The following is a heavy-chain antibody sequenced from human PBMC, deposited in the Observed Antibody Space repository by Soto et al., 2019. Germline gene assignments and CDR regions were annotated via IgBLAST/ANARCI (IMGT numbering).Heavy chain of an antibody. V-gene: IGHV4-30-2*01. CDR1: GGSINSGGYS. CDR2: IYHTGST. D-gene: IGHD3-10*01. J-gene: IGHJ6*02. CDR3: GAGIRGIYYYGMDV. Sequence: SETLSLTCAVSGGSINSGGYSWSWVRQPPGKGLEWIGYIYHTGSTNYNPSLKSRVTISADRSKNQFSLKLTSVTAADTAVYYCGAGIRGIYYYGMDVWGQGTTVTVSS.